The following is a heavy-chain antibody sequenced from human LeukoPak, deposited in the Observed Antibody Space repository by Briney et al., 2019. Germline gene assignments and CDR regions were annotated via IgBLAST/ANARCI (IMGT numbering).Heavy chain of an antibody. CDR2: ISNSGGST. Sequence: GGSLRLSCAASGITFSSYAMSWVRQAPGKGLEWVSAISNSGGSTFYADSVRGRFTISRDNSKNTLYLQMNSLRAEDTAVYYCAKDEYCSSTSCHQYYFDYWGQGTLVTVSS. CDR1: GITFSSYA. CDR3: AKDEYCSSTSCHQYYFDY. J-gene: IGHJ4*02. V-gene: IGHV3-23*01. D-gene: IGHD2-2*01.